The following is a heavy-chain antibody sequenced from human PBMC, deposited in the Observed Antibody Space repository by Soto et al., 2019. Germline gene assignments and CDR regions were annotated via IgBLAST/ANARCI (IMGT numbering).Heavy chain of an antibody. D-gene: IGHD6-6*01. CDR2: ISSSGSTI. CDR3: ARDPIAARGLSAFDP. V-gene: IGHV3-11*01. J-gene: IGHJ5*02. CDR1: GFTFSDYY. Sequence: GGSLRLSCAASGFTFSDYYMSWIRQAPGKGLEWVSYISSSGSTIYYADSVKGRFTISRDNAKNSLYLQMNSLRAEDTAVYYCARDPIAARGLSAFDPWGQGTLVTVSS.